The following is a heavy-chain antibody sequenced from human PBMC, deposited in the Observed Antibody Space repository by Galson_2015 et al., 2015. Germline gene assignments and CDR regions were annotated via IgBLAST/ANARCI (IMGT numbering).Heavy chain of an antibody. D-gene: IGHD6-19*01. CDR3: ARRALVRGWYLFDY. CDR1: GGSISSSSYY. Sequence: SETLSLTCTVSGGSISSSSYYWGWIRQPPGKGLEWIGSIYYSGSTYYNPSLKSRVTISVDTSKNQFSLKLSSVTAADTAVYYCARRALVRGWYLFDYWGQGTLVTVSS. V-gene: IGHV4-39*01. J-gene: IGHJ4*02. CDR2: IYYSGST.